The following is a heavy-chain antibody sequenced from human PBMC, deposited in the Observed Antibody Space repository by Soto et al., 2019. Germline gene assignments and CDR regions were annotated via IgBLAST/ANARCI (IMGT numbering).Heavy chain of an antibody. CDR2: ISSSGYI. CDR3: ARDCSGGSCYPGMDV. V-gene: IGHV3-21*01. CDR1: GFNFNSYT. J-gene: IGHJ6*02. Sequence: PGGSLRLSCAASGFNFNSYTINWVRQPPGKRLEWLSSISSSGYIFSTDSVRGRFTISRDNAKNSVYLQINSLRAEDTAVYFCARDCSGGSCYPGMDVWGQGTTVTVSS. D-gene: IGHD2-15*01.